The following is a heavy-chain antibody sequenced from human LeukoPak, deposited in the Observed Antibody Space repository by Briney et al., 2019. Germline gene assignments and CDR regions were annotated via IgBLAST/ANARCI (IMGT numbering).Heavy chain of an antibody. CDR3: ARGFRMIVVPVARLGDYYGMGV. Sequence: SETLSLTCAVYGGSFSGYYWSWIRQPPGKGLEWIGEINHSGSTNYNPSLKSRVTISVDTSKNQFSLKLSSVTAADTAVYYCARGFRMIVVPVARLGDYYGMGVWGQGTTVTVSS. CDR1: GGSFSGYY. D-gene: IGHD2-2*01. J-gene: IGHJ6*02. V-gene: IGHV4-34*01. CDR2: INHSGST.